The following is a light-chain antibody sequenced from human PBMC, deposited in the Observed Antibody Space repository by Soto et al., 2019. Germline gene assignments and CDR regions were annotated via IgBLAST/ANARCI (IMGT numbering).Light chain of an antibody. V-gene: IGKV1-5*03. Sequence: DIQMTQSPSTLSASVGDRVAITCRASQSIGSWVAWYQQKPGKAPKVLISKASTLESGVPARFSGSGSGTDFTLTISSLQPEDFATYYCQQTNSFPFTFGPGTKVDIK. CDR3: QQTNSFPFT. J-gene: IGKJ3*01. CDR2: KAS. CDR1: QSIGSW.